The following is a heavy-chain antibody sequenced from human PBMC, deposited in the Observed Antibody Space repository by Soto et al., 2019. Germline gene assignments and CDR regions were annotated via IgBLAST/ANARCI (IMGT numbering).Heavy chain of an antibody. V-gene: IGHV2-26*01. CDR1: GFSLSNARMG. Sequence: QVTLKESGPVLVKPTETLTLTCTVSGFSLSNARMGVSWIRQPPGKALEWLAHIFSNDEKSYSTSLKSRLTISKDTSKSQVVLTMTNMDLVDTATYYCARISGWGATPTLWGQGTLVTVSS. D-gene: IGHD1-26*01. CDR2: IFSNDEK. J-gene: IGHJ1*01. CDR3: ARISGWGATPTL.